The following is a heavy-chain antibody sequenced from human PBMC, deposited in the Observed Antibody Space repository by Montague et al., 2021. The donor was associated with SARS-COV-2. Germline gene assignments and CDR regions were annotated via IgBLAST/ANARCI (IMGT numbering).Heavy chain of an antibody. V-gene: IGHV4-39*01. Sequence: SETLSLTCTVSGDSMTSSGYQWGWIRQPPGKGLEWIGSIHHSGSTYYNPSLKSRVTISVETSKNHFSLGLSSVTAADAAEYYCARHPYRTVIGLGTYSHWFAPWGQGTLVAVSS. D-gene: IGHD1-26*01. CDR3: ARHPYRTVIGLGTYSHWFAP. CDR1: GDSMTSSGYQ. J-gene: IGHJ5*02. CDR2: IHHSGST.